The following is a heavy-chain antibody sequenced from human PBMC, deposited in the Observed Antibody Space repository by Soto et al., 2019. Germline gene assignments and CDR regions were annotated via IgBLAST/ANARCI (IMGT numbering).Heavy chain of an antibody. V-gene: IGHV3-23*01. D-gene: IGHD3-16*02. CDR1: GFTFSSYA. CDR2: ISGSGGST. CDR3: AKDPGDYRGYPFDY. Sequence: EPLKISCAASGFTFSSYAMSWVRQAPGKGLEWVSAISGSGGSTYYADSVKGRFTISRDNSKNTLYLQMNSLRAEDTAVYYCAKDPGDYRGYPFDYWGQGTLVTVSS. J-gene: IGHJ4*02.